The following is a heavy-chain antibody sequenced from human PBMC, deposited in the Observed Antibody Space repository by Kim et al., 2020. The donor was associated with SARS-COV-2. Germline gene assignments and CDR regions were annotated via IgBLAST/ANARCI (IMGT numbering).Heavy chain of an antibody. J-gene: IGHJ6*02. CDR3: AKDKGFGERGYYYGMDV. D-gene: IGHD3-10*01. CDR2: ISGSGGST. CDR1: GFTFSSYA. Sequence: GGSLRLSCAASGFTFSSYAMSWVRQAPGKGLEWVSAISGSGGSTYYADSVKGRFTISRDNSKNTLYLQMNSLRAEDTAVYYCAKDKGFGERGYYYGMDVWGQGTTVTVSS. V-gene: IGHV3-23*01.